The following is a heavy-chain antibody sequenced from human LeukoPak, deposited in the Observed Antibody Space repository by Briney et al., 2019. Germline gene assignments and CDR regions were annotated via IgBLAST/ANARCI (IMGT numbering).Heavy chain of an antibody. V-gene: IGHV1-69-2*01. J-gene: IGHJ4*02. Sequence: GASVKVSCKVSGYTFTDYYMHWVQQVPGKGLEWMGLVDPEDGETIYAEKFQGRVTITADTSTDTAYMELSSLRSEDTAVYYCAISMVRGVIHLNWGQGTLVTVSS. D-gene: IGHD3-10*01. CDR2: VDPEDGET. CDR3: AISMVRGVIHLN. CDR1: GYTFTDYY.